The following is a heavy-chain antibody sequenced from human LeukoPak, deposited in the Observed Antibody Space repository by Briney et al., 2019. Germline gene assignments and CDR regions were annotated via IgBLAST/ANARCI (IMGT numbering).Heavy chain of an antibody. CDR1: GGTFSSYA. CDR3: ARDYTIFGVAYGMDV. Sequence: ASVTVSCKASGGTFSSYAISWVRQAPGQGLEWMGGIIPIFGTANYAQKFQGRVTITADESTSTAYMELSSLRSEDTAVYYCARDYTIFGVAYGMDVWGQGTTVTVSS. V-gene: IGHV1-69*13. D-gene: IGHD3-3*01. J-gene: IGHJ6*02. CDR2: IIPIFGTA.